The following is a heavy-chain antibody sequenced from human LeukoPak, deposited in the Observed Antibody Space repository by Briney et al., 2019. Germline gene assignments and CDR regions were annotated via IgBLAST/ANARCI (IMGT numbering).Heavy chain of an antibody. CDR1: GFTFSSYA. J-gene: IGHJ6*02. CDR3: AKADCSSTSCYIFHYYYYYGMDV. D-gene: IGHD2-2*02. V-gene: IGHV3-23*01. CDR2: ISGSGGST. Sequence: GGSLRLSCAASGFTFSSYAMSWVRQAPGKGLEWVSAISGSGGSTYYADSVKGRFTISRDNSKNTLYLQMNSLRAEDTAVYYCAKADCSSTSCYIFHYYYYYGMDVWGQGTTVTVSS.